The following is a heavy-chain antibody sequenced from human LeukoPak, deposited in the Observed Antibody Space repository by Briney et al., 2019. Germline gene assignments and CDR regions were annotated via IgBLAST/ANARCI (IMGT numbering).Heavy chain of an antibody. Sequence: SVKVSCKASGFTFTSSAVQWVRQARGQRLEWIGWIVVGSGNTNYAQKFQGRVTVTRDTSTSTVHMELSGLRSEDTAVYYCARDQEGFDYWGQGTLVTVSS. CDR1: GFTFTSSA. CDR3: ARDQEGFDY. V-gene: IGHV1-58*01. CDR2: IVVGSGNT. J-gene: IGHJ4*02.